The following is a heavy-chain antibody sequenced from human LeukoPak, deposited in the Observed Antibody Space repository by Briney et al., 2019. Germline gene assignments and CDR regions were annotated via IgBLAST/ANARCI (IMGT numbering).Heavy chain of an antibody. CDR3: AELGITMIGGV. V-gene: IGHV3-48*03. CDR2: ISGSGSSV. Sequence: GGSLRLSCAASGFTFSTYEMNWVRQAPGEGLEWISYISGSGSSVKYADSVKGRFTISRDNAKNSLYLQMNSLRAEDTAVYYCAELGITMIGGVWGKGTTVTISS. CDR1: GFTFSTYE. D-gene: IGHD3-10*02. J-gene: IGHJ6*04.